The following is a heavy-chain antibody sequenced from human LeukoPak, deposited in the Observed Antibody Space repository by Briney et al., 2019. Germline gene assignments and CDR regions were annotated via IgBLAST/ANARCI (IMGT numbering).Heavy chain of an antibody. Sequence: ASVKVSSEASGYTFTSYDINCVRQATGQGLEWMGWMNPNSGNTGYAQKFQGRVNMTRNTSISTAYMELSSLRSEDTAVYYCARGRASSWRSWGQGTLVTVSS. CDR1: GYTFTSYD. CDR3: ARGRASSWRS. D-gene: IGHD6-13*01. V-gene: IGHV1-8*01. CDR2: MNPNSGNT. J-gene: IGHJ5*02.